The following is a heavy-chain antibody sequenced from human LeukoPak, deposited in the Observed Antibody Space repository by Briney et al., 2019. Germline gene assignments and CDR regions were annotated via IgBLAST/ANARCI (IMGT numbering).Heavy chain of an antibody. J-gene: IGHJ4*02. CDR2: INHSGST. Sequence: PSETLYLTCAVYGGSFSGYYWSWIRQPPGKGLEWIGEINHSGSTNYNPSLKSRVTISVDTSKNQFSLKLSSVTAADTAVYYCARWRGGDSSGKERYYFDYWGQGTLVTVSS. CDR3: ARWRGGDSSGKERYYFDY. V-gene: IGHV4-34*01. D-gene: IGHD6-19*01. CDR1: GGSFSGYY.